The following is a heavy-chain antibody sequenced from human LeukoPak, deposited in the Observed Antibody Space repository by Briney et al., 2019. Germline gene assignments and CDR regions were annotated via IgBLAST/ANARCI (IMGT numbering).Heavy chain of an antibody. Sequence: SETLSLTCAVYGGSFGGYYWSWIRQPPGKGLEWIGEINHSGSTNYNPSLKSRVTISVDTSKNQFSLKLSSVTAADTAVYYCARGSGITMIVVDDAFDIWGQGTMVTVSS. J-gene: IGHJ3*02. D-gene: IGHD3-22*01. CDR2: INHSGST. V-gene: IGHV4-34*01. CDR1: GGSFGGYY. CDR3: ARGSGITMIVVDDAFDI.